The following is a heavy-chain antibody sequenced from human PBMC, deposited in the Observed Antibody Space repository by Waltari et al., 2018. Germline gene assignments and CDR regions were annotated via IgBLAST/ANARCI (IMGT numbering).Heavy chain of an antibody. CDR1: GYMFSNYG. V-gene: IGHV1-18*01. D-gene: IGHD4-17*01. CDR2: ISGYNGVT. Sequence: QVQLVQSGAAEKKPGASVKVSCKASGYMFSNYGITWVRQAPGQGLEWMGWISGYNGVTNYAQMLRGRVTMTTDTSTSTAFMELSSLRSDDTAVYYCAREGLRPHAFDIWGQGTMVTVSS. J-gene: IGHJ3*02. CDR3: AREGLRPHAFDI.